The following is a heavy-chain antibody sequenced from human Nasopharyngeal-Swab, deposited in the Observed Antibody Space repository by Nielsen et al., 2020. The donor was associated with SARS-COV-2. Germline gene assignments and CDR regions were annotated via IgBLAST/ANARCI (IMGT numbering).Heavy chain of an antibody. CDR3: ATMVDMAASISS. J-gene: IGHJ5*02. CDR1: GFTFSTYA. Sequence: GESLKISCAASGFTFSTYAMSWVRQAPGKGLEWVSDISDSGGTTYYADSVKGRFTISRDNSKNTLYLQMNSLRAEDTAIYYCATMVDMAASISSWDQGTLVTVSS. CDR2: ISDSGGTT. V-gene: IGHV3-23*01. D-gene: IGHD5-12*01.